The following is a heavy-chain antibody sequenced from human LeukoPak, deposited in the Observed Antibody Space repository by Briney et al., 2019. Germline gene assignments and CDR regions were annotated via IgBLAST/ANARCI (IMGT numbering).Heavy chain of an antibody. J-gene: IGHJ4*02. CDR2: INTDGSST. D-gene: IGHD4-17*01. Sequence: GGSLRLSCAASGSTFSSYWMHWVRQAPGKGLVWVSRINTDGSSTSYADSVKGRFTISRDNAKNTLYLQMNSLRAEDTAVYYCARDGDGRGEDFDYWGQGILVTVSS. CDR3: ARDGDGRGEDFDY. V-gene: IGHV3-74*01. CDR1: GSTFSSYW.